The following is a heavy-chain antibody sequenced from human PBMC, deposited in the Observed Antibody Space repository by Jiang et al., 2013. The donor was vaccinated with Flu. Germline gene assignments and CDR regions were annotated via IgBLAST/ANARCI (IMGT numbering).Heavy chain of an antibody. CDR1: GFTFSTHA. CDR2: ISYDESAK. CDR3: ARDAGYSTGWYPGN. D-gene: IGHD6-19*01. J-gene: IGHJ4*02. V-gene: IGHV3-30*04. Sequence: LVESGGGVVHPGRSLRLSCAASGFTFSTHAMHWVRQAPGKGLEWVAVISYDESAKYYADSVKGRFTISRDISKNTLYLQMNSLRSEDTALYYCARDAGYSTGWYPGNWGQGTLVTVSS.